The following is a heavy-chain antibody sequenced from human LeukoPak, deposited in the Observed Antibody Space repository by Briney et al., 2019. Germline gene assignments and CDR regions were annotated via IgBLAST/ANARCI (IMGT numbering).Heavy chain of an antibody. CDR1: GYIFRNFA. Sequence: PSVKVSCKASGYIFRNFAISWVRQAPGQGLEWMGWISAYNGNTNYAQRVQGRVTMTTDTSTSTAYMELRSLRTDDTAMYYCARFEDGSSWPWPGLDYWGQGTLVTVSS. D-gene: IGHD6-13*01. CDR2: ISAYNGNT. J-gene: IGHJ4*02. CDR3: ARFEDGSSWPWPGLDY. V-gene: IGHV1-18*01.